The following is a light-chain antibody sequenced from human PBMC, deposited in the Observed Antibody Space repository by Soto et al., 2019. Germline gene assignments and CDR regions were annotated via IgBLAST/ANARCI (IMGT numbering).Light chain of an antibody. CDR1: QSISTS. CDR3: QHSDSYWT. V-gene: IGKV1-5*03. J-gene: IGKJ1*01. CDR2: KAS. Sequence: DIQMTQSPSTLSASVGDRVTITCRASQSISTSLAWNQQKPGKAPKVLIYKASSLESGVPSRFSGSGSGTEFTLTISNLQPDDFATYYCQHSDSYWTFGQGTKVEIK.